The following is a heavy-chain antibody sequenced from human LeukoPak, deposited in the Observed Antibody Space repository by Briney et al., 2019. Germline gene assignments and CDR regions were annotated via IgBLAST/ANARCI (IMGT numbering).Heavy chain of an antibody. CDR1: GFTFSSYE. V-gene: IGHV3-48*03. J-gene: IGHJ4*02. CDR2: ISSSGSTI. D-gene: IGHD1-26*01. CDR3: ASRGSYSDY. Sequence: GGSLRLSCAASGFTFSSYEMNWVRQAPGKGLEWVSYISSSGSTIYYADSVKGRFTISRDNAKNSLYLQMNSLRAEDMAVYYCASRGSYSDYWGQGTLVTVSS.